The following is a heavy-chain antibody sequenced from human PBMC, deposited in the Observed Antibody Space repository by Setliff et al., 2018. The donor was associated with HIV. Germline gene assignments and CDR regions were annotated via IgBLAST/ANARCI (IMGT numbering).Heavy chain of an antibody. CDR3: TRDLWGDDYYYNNTDV. V-gene: IGHV4-4*07. CDR2: IYTRGNT. J-gene: IGHJ6*03. D-gene: IGHD2-21*02. Sequence: SETLSLTCSVSGASITSHNWSWIRQAAGKGLEWIGRIYTRGNTNYNPSLRSRVTMSVDTSKNQFSLKVTSVTAADTAVYYCTRDLWGDDYYYNNTDVWGKGTKVTVSS. CDR1: GASITSHN.